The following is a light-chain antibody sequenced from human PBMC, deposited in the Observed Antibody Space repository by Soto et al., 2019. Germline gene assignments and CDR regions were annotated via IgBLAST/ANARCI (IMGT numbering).Light chain of an antibody. Sequence: QSALTQPASVSGSPGQSITISCTGSSSDVGGYNYVSWYQNHPDTAPKLMIYEVSNRPSGVSNRFSGSKSGNTASLTISGLQAEDEADYYCSSYTSSSALVFGGGTKLTVL. CDR1: SSDVGGYNY. CDR2: EVS. J-gene: IGLJ2*01. V-gene: IGLV2-14*01. CDR3: SSYTSSSALV.